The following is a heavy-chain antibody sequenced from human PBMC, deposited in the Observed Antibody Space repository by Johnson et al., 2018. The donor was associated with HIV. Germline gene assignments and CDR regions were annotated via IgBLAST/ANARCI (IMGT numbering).Heavy chain of an antibody. D-gene: IGHD6-6*01. CDR2: ILYDGNNK. CDR1: GFIFSSYA. J-gene: IGHJ3*02. V-gene: IGHV3-30-3*01. Sequence: QVQLVESGGGVVQPGRSLRLSCAASGFIFSSYAMHWVRQAPGKGLEWVAVILYDGNNKYYADSVKGRFTISRDNSKNTLYLQMNSLRAADTAVYYCARDRAPVYSSSSSPFDAFDIWGQGTMVTVSS. CDR3: ARDRAPVYSSSSSPFDAFDI.